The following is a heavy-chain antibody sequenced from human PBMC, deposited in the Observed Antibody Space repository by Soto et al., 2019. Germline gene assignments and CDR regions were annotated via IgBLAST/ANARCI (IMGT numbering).Heavy chain of an antibody. V-gene: IGHV3-64D*06. CDR2: VRGNGDPP. CDR3: VKSRGGNNFDFFD. CDR1: GFTFSSYA. D-gene: IGHD5-12*01. Sequence: GGSLSLSCSASGFTFSSYAMHWVRQAPGKGLEYVSGVRGNGDPPFYADSVKGRFTISRDNSKNTLYLQMSSLSADDTAVYYCVKSRGGNNFDFFDWGQGALVTVSS. J-gene: IGHJ4*02.